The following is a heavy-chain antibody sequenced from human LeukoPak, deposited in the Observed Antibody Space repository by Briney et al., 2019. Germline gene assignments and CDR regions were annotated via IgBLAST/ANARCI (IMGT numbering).Heavy chain of an antibody. CDR1: GGSIGSYY. J-gene: IGHJ5*02. CDR2: IYYSGST. Sequence: SETLSLTCTVSGGSIGSYYWSWIRQPPGKGLEWIGYIYYSGSTNYNPSLKSRVTISVDTSKNQFSLKLSSVTAADTAVYYCARLYCGGDCYLNPWGQGTLVTVSS. V-gene: IGHV4-59*08. D-gene: IGHD2-21*02. CDR3: ARLYCGGDCYLNP.